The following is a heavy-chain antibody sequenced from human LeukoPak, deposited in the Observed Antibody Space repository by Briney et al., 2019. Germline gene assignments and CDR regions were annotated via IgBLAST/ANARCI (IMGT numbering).Heavy chain of an antibody. Sequence: SETLSLTCAVYGGSFSNYYWSWIRQPPGKGLEWIGEINNSESTNYNPSLKSRVTISVDTSKNQFSLNLTSVTAADTAVYYCARGCPVNTAMIHVDYWGQGTLVTVSS. CDR2: INNSEST. J-gene: IGHJ4*02. CDR3: ARGCPVNTAMIHVDY. D-gene: IGHD5-18*01. CDR1: GGSFSNYY. V-gene: IGHV4-34*01.